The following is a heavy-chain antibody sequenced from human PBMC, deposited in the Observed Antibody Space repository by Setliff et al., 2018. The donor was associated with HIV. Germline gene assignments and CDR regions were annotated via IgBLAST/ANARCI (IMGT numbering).Heavy chain of an antibody. CDR3: ASRGIAEVTISMPDEYFVH. Sequence: SETLSLTCTVPGGSIISYPNYWGWIRQPPGKGLEWLAGIRHTGGTYYYPWDTYYNPSLKSRVTISVDRSRNQFSLTLSSVTAADTATYYCASRGIAEVTISMPDEYFVHWGHGTLVTVSS. D-gene: IGHD2-2*01. V-gene: IGHV4-39*01. CDR2: IRHTGGT. J-gene: IGHJ1*01. CDR1: GGSIISYPNY.